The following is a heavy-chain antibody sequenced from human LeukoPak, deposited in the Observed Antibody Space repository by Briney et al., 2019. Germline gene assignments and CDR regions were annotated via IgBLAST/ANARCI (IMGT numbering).Heavy chain of an antibody. CDR3: ARFSKSADAFDV. CDR1: GYTFTSYD. Sequence: GASVKVSCKASGYTFTSYDFNWVRQATGQGLEWMGWMNPNSGNTGYAQKFQGRVTITRNTSISTAYMELNSLRSEDTAVYYCARFSKSADAFDVWGQGTLVTVSS. V-gene: IGHV1-8*03. J-gene: IGHJ3*01. CDR2: MNPNSGNT.